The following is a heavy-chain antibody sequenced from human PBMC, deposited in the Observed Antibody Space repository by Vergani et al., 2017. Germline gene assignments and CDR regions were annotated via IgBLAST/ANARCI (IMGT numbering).Heavy chain of an antibody. CDR3: ARANYYDSSGYYSRVYYFDY. J-gene: IGHJ4*02. D-gene: IGHD3-22*01. CDR2: IYYSGST. CDR1: GGSISSYY. V-gene: IGHV4-59*01. Sequence: QLQLQESGPGLVKPSETLSLTCTVSGGSISSYYWSWIRQPPGKGLEWIGYIYYSGSTNYNPSLKSRVTISVDTSKNQFSLKLSSVTAADTAVYYCARANYYDSSGYYSRVYYFDYWGQGTLVTVSS.